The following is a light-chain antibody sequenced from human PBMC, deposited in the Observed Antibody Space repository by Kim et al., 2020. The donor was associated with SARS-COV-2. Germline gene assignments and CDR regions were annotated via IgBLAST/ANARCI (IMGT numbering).Light chain of an antibody. CDR1: QRIGSI. J-gene: IGKJ2*01. CDR3: HQTNSFRYT. CDR2: YVS. Sequence: SVTPNEKVTIPCRASQRIGSILHWYQQNPDQSPNLLIKYVSQSISGVPSRFSGSGSGTDFTLTINRLEAEYAALYYCHQTNSFRYTFGQGTKLEF. V-gene: IGKV6-21*02.